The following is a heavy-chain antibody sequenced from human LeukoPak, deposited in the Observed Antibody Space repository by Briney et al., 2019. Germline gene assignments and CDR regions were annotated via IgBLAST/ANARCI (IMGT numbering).Heavy chain of an antibody. CDR1: GFTFSNAW. D-gene: IGHD3-10*01. V-gene: IGHV3-7*01. CDR3: VRDRGFGANDY. J-gene: IGHJ4*02. Sequence: GGSLRLSCAASGFTFSNAWMSWVRQAPGKGLEWVANIRQDGSTMSYVDSVRGRFTISRDNAKNSLYLQMSSLGADDTAVYYCVRDRGFGANDYWGQGTLVTVSS. CDR2: IRQDGSTM.